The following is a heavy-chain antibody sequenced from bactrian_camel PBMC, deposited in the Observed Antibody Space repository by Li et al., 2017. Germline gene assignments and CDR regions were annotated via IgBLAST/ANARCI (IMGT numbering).Heavy chain of an antibody. D-gene: IGHD4*01. CDR1: GFPVKDNC. Sequence: HVQLVESGGGSVQAGGSLKLACVGSGFPVKDNCIGWFRQAPGKEREGVAFIDRYATTTYTDSVKGRFTISQDNARNTPYLQMNCLKPEDTAVYYCAAKREACVTYYSYYDVGDFNYWGQGTQVTVS. V-gene: IGHV3S63*01. CDR2: IDRYATT. J-gene: IGHJ6*01. CDR3: AAKREACVTYYSYYDVGDFNY.